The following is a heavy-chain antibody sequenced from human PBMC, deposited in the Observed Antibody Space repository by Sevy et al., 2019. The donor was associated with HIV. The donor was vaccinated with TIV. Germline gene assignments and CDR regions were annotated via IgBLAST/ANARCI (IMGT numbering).Heavy chain of an antibody. CDR1: GFTFSSYW. D-gene: IGHD3-16*01. V-gene: IGHV3-7*01. J-gene: IGHJ5*02. Sequence: GGSLRLSCAASGFTFSSYWMNWIRQAPGKGLEWVANIKQDGSYKYYVDSVKGRFTISRDNAKNSLYLEMNTLRAEDTAVYYCATSGGETWGQGTLVTVSS. CDR2: IKQDGSYK. CDR3: ATSGGET.